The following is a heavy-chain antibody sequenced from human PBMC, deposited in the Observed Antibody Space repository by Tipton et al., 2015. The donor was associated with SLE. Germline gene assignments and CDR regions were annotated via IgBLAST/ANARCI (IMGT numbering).Heavy chain of an antibody. D-gene: IGHD3-22*01. J-gene: IGHJ4*02. CDR1: GGSFSGYY. V-gene: IGHV4-34*01. CDR2: INHSGST. Sequence: LRLSCAVYGGSFSGYYWSWIRQPPGKGLEWIGEINHSGSTNYNPSLKSRVTISVDTSKNQFSLKLSSVTAAGTAVYYCARGPDFYDSSGSYDYWGQGTLVTVSS. CDR3: ARGPDFYDSSGSYDY.